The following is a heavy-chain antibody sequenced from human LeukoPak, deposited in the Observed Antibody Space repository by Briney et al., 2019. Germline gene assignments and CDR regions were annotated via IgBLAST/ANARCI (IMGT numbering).Heavy chain of an antibody. J-gene: IGHJ6*04. CDR1: GYRFTGYY. CDR2: INTNTGNP. Sequence: ASVKVSCKASGYRFTGYYLHWVRQAPGQGLEWMGWINTNTGNPTYAQGFTGRFVFSLDTSVSTAYLQISSLKAEDTAVYYCARSFTFRNRFGELLTTMDVWGKGTTVTVSS. CDR3: ARSFTFRNRFGELLTTMDV. V-gene: IGHV7-4-1*02. D-gene: IGHD3-10*01.